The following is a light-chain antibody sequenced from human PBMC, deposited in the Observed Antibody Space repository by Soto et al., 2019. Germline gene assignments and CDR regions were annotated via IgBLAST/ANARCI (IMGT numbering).Light chain of an antibody. J-gene: IGKJ1*01. Sequence: IQMTQSPSTLSASVGDRVAITCRASQSIGIWLAWYQQKPGKAPRFLIYKASRLESGVPSRFSGSGYGTEFTLTISSLQPDDFATYYYQQYNDYSWTFGQGNKVEIK. CDR1: QSIGIW. CDR2: KAS. V-gene: IGKV1-5*03. CDR3: QQYNDYSWT.